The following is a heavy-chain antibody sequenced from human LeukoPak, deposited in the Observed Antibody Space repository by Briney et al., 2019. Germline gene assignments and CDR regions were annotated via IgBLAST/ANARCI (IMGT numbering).Heavy chain of an antibody. J-gene: IGHJ4*02. V-gene: IGHV4-59*11. D-gene: IGHD3-10*01. Sequence: SETLTLTCTASGGSISSHYWSWIRQPPGKGLEWIGYIYYGGSTNYNPSLKSRVTISVDTSKNQFSLKLSSVTAADTAVYYCASSALWAFDYWGQGALVTVSS. CDR1: GGSISSHY. CDR2: IYYGGST. CDR3: ASSALWAFDY.